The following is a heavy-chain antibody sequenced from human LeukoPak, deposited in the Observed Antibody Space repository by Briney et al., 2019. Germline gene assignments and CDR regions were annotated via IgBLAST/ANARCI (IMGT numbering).Heavy chain of an antibody. D-gene: IGHD5-12*01. CDR1: RFSLSTSRMC. CDR2: IDWDDDK. Sequence: SGPTLVNPTQPRSLTCTLSRFSLSTSRMCVSWIRQPPGKALEWLALIDWDDDKYYSTSLKTRLTISKDTSKNHVVLTMTNMDPEVIAAYYCARTRGYSGYDTVDYWGQGALVTVSS. V-gene: IGHV2-70*01. CDR3: ARTRGYSGYDTVDY. J-gene: IGHJ4*02.